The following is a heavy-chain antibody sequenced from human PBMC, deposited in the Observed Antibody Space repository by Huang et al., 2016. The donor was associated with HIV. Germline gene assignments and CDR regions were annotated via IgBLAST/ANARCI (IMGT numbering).Heavy chain of an antibody. CDR2: VIPIVHKP. D-gene: IGHD3-10*01. J-gene: IGHJ6*02. V-gene: IGHV1-69*01. CDR3: ARGAYYGSTEYYVPTYLYGLDV. CDR1: GRTFNNNA. Sequence: QVQLVQSGAEVKKPGSSVKVSCKASGRTFNNNAISWGRQAPGQGLEWMGGVIPIVHKPNYAQKVQGRVSITADESTSTVFMELRSLTSDDTALYYCARGAYYGSTEYYVPTYLYGLDVWGQGTTVIVSS.